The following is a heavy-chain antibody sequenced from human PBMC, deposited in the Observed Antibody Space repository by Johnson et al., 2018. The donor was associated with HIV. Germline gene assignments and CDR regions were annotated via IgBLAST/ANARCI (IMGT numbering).Heavy chain of an antibody. CDR1: GFTFDDYA. CDR2: ISWNSGSI. D-gene: IGHD3-10*01. J-gene: IGHJ3*02. CDR3: AREPRGPSSGSRIPDAFDI. V-gene: IGHV3-9*01. Sequence: VHLVESGGGLVQPGTSLRLSCAASGFTFDDYAMHWVRQAPGKGLEWVSGISWNSGSIGYADSVKGRFTISRDNSKNTLYLQMNSLRAEDTAVYYCAREPRGPSSGSRIPDAFDIWGQGTMVTVSS.